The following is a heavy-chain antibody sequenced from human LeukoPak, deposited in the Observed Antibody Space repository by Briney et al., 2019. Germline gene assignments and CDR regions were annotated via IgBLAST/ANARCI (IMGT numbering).Heavy chain of an antibody. Sequence: ASVKVSCKASGYTFTSYDINWVRQATGQGLEWMGWMNPNSGNTGYAQKFQGRVTITRNTSISTAYMELSSLRSEDTAVYYCARGSPRPPYYYYYMDVWGKGTTVTVPS. CDR2: MNPNSGNT. CDR1: GYTFTSYD. J-gene: IGHJ6*03. V-gene: IGHV1-8*03. CDR3: ARGSPRPPYYYYYMDV.